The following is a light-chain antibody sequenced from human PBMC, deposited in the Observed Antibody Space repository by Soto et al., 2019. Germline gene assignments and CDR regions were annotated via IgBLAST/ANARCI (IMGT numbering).Light chain of an antibody. CDR1: RSLFYSPHNKSY. CDR3: QQYYRAPRT. V-gene: IGKV4-1*01. Sequence: DIVMTQSPDSLAVSLGERATINCTSGRSLFYSPHNKSYLAWYQQKVGQPPQMLIYWASTRESGVPVRFRGSGSGTDFTLTISSLQADDVAVYYCQQYYRAPRTFGQGTKVE. CDR2: WAS. J-gene: IGKJ2*01.